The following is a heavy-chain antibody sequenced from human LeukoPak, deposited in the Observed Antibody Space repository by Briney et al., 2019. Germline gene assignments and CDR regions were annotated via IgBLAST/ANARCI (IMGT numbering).Heavy chain of an antibody. Sequence: GASVKVSCTASGYTFTSYGISWVRQAPGQGLEWMGWISAYNGNTNYAQKLQGRVTMTTDTSTSTAYMELRSLRSDDTAVYYCAREVASIAASSPPGAFDYWGQGTLVTVSS. D-gene: IGHD6-6*01. J-gene: IGHJ4*02. V-gene: IGHV1-18*01. CDR2: ISAYNGNT. CDR1: GYTFTSYG. CDR3: AREVASIAASSPPGAFDY.